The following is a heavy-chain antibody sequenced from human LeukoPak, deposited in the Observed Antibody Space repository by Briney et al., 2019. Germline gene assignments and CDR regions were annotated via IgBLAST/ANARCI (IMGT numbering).Heavy chain of an antibody. CDR2: IYQTGNT. CDR3: ARHEFASPFDS. D-gene: IGHD3-10*01. CDR1: GGSFSGYY. J-gene: IGHJ4*02. V-gene: IGHV4-59*08. Sequence: SETLSLTCAVYGGSFSGYYWSWIRQPPGKGLEWITYIYQTGNTDYNPSLKSRVTISLDTSKNQFSLNLSSVTAADTAVYYCARHEFASPFDSWGQGTLVTVSS.